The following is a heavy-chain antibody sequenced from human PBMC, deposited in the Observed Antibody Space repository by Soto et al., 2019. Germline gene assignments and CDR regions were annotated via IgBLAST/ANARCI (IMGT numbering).Heavy chain of an antibody. Sequence: ASVKVSCKASGYTFITYGISWVRQAPGQGLEWMGWINVYNGNTNYAQKLQGRVTMTTDTSTSTAYMELRSLRSDDTAVYYCARDPPPRQGTTVTVRYGMDVWGQGTTVTVSS. CDR1: GYTFITYG. CDR3: ARDPPPRQGTTVTVRYGMDV. J-gene: IGHJ6*02. D-gene: IGHD4-17*01. CDR2: INVYNGNT. V-gene: IGHV1-18*01.